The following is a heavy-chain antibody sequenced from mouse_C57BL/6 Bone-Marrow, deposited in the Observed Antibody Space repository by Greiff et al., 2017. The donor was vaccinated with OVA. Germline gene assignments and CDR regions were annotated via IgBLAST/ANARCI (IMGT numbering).Heavy chain of an antibody. J-gene: IGHJ2*01. D-gene: IGHD3-3*01. CDR3: ARGTLY. Sequence: VQLPPPGAELVRPGASVKLSCKGSGYTFTSDWMHWVKQRPGQGLEWIGVIDPSDSYTNYNQKFKGKATLTVDTSSSTAYMQLSSLTSEDSAVYYCARGTLYWGQGTTLTVSS. CDR1: GYTFTSDW. CDR2: IDPSDSYT. V-gene: IGHV1-59*01.